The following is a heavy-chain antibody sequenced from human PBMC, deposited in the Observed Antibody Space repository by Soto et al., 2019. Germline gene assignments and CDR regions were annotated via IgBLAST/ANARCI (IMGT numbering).Heavy chain of an antibody. D-gene: IGHD5-18*01. J-gene: IGHJ4*02. CDR2: IYYSGST. Sequence: PSETLSLTCTVSGGSISSGGYYWSWIRQHPGKGLEWIGYIYYSGSTYYNPSLKSRVTISVDTSKNQFSLKLSSVTAADTAVYYCASGGYSYGSYYFDCWGQGTLVTVSS. CDR1: GGSISSGGYY. V-gene: IGHV4-31*03. CDR3: ASGGYSYGSYYFDC.